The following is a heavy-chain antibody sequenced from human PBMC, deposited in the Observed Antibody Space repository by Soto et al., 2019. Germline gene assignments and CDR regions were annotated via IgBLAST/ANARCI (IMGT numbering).Heavy chain of an antibody. V-gene: IGHV3-23*01. CDR1: GFTFSSYA. D-gene: IGHD2-2*01. CDR3: ARYVYCSSSCYRSLDV. Sequence: EVQLLESGGGLVQPGGSLRLSCAASGFTFSSYAMSWVRQAPGKGLEWVSAISGSGGRTYYADSVKGRFTISRDNSENTLFLQMSSLRVEDTAVYYCARYVYCSSSCYRSLDVWGKGTTGTVSS. J-gene: IGHJ6*04. CDR2: ISGSGGRT.